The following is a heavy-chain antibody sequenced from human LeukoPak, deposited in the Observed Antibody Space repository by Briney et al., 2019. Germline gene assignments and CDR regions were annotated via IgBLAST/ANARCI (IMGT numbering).Heavy chain of an antibody. J-gene: IGHJ4*02. D-gene: IGHD3-22*01. CDR1: GGTFSSYA. V-gene: IGHV1-69*13. Sequence: GASVKVSCKASGGTFSSYAISWVRQAPGQGLEWMAGIMPIFGTVNYAQKFQGRVAITADESTSTACMELSSLRSEDTAVYYCARAPLPYYYDSSGYGYYFDYWGQGTLVTVSS. CDR3: ARAPLPYYYDSSGYGYYFDY. CDR2: IMPIFGTV.